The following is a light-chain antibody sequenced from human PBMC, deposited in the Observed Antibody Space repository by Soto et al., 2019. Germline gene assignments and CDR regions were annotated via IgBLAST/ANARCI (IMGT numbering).Light chain of an antibody. V-gene: IGLV1-44*01. CDR2: RND. Sequence: QLVLTQPPSASGTPGQRVTISCSGSSSNIGRNAVSWYRQVPGTAPKLLMYRNDQRPSGVPDRFSGSKSGTSASLAISGLQSDDEAHYFCAAWDGSFNVQLFGGGTQLTVL. CDR1: SSNIGRNA. CDR3: AAWDGSFNVQL. J-gene: IGLJ3*02.